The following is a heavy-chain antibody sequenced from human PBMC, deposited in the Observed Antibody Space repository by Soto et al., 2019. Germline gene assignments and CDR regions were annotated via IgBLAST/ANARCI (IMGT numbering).Heavy chain of an antibody. Sequence: PSETLSLTCTVSGGSISSGGYYWSWIRQHPGKGLEWIGYIYHSGSTYYNPSLKSRVTISVDRSKNQFSLKLSSVTAADTAVYYCARASGYCSGGSCPVGWFDPWGQGTLVTVSS. CDR2: IYHSGST. CDR3: ARASGYCSGGSCPVGWFDP. J-gene: IGHJ5*02. V-gene: IGHV4-30-2*01. D-gene: IGHD2-15*01. CDR1: GGSISSGGYY.